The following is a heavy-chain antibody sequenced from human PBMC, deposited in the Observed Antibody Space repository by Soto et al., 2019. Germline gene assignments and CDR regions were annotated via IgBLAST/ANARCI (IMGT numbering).Heavy chain of an antibody. CDR1: GFTFSSYA. D-gene: IGHD2-2*01. V-gene: IGHV3-30-3*01. CDR3: ARDLHCISTSCSPYYYYYGMDV. J-gene: IGHJ6*02. CDR2: ISYDGSNK. Sequence: QVQLVESGGGVVQPGRSLRLSCAASGFTFSSYAMHWVRQAPGKGLEWVAVISYDGSNKYYADSVKGRFTISRDNSKNTLYLQMNSRRAEDTAVYYCARDLHCISTSCSPYYYYYGMDVWGQGTTVTVSS.